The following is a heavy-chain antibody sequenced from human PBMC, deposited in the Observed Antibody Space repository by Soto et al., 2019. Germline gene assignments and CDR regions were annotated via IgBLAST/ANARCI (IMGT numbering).Heavy chain of an antibody. CDR3: ARMETFGSLNWFDP. Sequence: AAVKVSCKASGYSFTNNDVSWVRQATGQGLEWMGWMNPGSGDTGYAQKFQGRVTMTRDISIATAYMELSSLRSDDTAIYYCARMETFGSLNWFDPWGQGTLVTVSS. J-gene: IGHJ5*02. V-gene: IGHV1-8*01. CDR2: MNPGSGDT. D-gene: IGHD3-16*01. CDR1: GYSFTNND.